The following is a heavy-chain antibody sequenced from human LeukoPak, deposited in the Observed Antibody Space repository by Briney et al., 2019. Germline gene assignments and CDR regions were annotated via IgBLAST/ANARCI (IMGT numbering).Heavy chain of an antibody. CDR2: INPDGGTT. V-gene: IGHV3-74*01. Sequence: GGSLRLSCAASKFTFRSYWTHWVRQAPGKGLVWVSRINPDGGTTNYADSVKGRFTISRDNAKNTLYLQMNSLRAEDTAVYYCARVLLGSWDWFDPWGQGTLVTVSS. CDR3: ARVLLGSWDWFDP. D-gene: IGHD3-10*01. CDR1: KFTFRSYW. J-gene: IGHJ5*02.